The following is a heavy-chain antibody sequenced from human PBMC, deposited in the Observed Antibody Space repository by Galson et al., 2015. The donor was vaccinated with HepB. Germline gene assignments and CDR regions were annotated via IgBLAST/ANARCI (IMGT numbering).Heavy chain of an antibody. CDR3: ARVLRVPYDFWSGYYEAPPYYYYYMDV. CDR1: GYSFPTYW. J-gene: IGHJ6*03. D-gene: IGHD3-3*01. Sequence: QSGAEVKKPGESLKISCKGSGYSFPTYWIGWVRQMPGKGLEWMGIVYPGDSDTRYSPSFKGQVTISADKSINTAYLQWSSLMASDTAMYYCARVLRVPYDFWSGYYEAPPYYYYYMDVWGKGTTVTVSS. V-gene: IGHV5-51*03. CDR2: VYPGDSDT.